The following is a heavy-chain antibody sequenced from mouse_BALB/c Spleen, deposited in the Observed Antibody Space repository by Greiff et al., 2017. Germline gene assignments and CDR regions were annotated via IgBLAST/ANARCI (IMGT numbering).Heavy chain of an antibody. J-gene: IGHJ4*01. V-gene: IGHV5-17*02. CDR1: GFTFSSFG. CDR2: ISSGSSTT. Sequence: EVQLQESGGGLVKPGGSRKLSCAASGFTFSSFGMHWVRQGPEQGLEWIAYISSGSSTTYYADTVKGGSTISRDNPKNTLFLQMTRLSSEDAAMYYGGRWLYAMDYWGQGTSVTVSS. D-gene: IGHD2-2*01. CDR3: GRWLYAMDY.